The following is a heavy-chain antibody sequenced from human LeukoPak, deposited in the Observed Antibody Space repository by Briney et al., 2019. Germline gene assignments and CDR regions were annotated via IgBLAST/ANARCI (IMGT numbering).Heavy chain of an antibody. V-gene: IGHV3-30*04. CDR1: GFTFSDYA. D-gene: IGHD3-10*01. CDR2: ISYDGTNK. CDR3: ARDPTCYGSGNYINYFDY. Sequence: PGGSLRLSCAASGFTFSDYAMHWVRQAPGKGLEWRALISYDGTNKYYADSVKGRFTISRDNSKKTLYLQMDSLRAEDTAVYYCARDPTCYGSGNYINYFDYWGQGTLVTVSS. J-gene: IGHJ4*02.